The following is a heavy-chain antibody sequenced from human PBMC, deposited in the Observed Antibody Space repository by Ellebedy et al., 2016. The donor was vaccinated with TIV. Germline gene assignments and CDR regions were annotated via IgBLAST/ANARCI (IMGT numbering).Heavy chain of an antibody. CDR2: IYTSGST. Sequence: SDTLSLTXPVPGGSFSSFYWSWIRQPAGKGLEWIGRIYTSGSTNYNPSLKSRVTMSVDTSKNQFSLKLSSVTAADTAVYYCARAGGDYFDYWGQGTLVTVSS. V-gene: IGHV4-4*07. CDR1: GGSFSSFY. J-gene: IGHJ4*02. D-gene: IGHD2-21*01. CDR3: ARAGGDYFDY.